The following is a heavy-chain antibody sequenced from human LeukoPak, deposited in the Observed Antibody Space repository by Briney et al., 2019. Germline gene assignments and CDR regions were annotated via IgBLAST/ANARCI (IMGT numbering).Heavy chain of an antibody. Sequence: ASVKISCKASGYTFTSYGISWVRQAPGQGLEWMGWISAYNGNTNYAQKLQGRVTMTTDTSTSTAYMELRSLRSDDTAVYYCARENYDILTGYADYYYYYYMDVWGKGTTVTISS. D-gene: IGHD3-9*01. CDR1: GYTFTSYG. CDR2: ISAYNGNT. V-gene: IGHV1-18*01. J-gene: IGHJ6*03. CDR3: ARENYDILTGYADYYYYYYMDV.